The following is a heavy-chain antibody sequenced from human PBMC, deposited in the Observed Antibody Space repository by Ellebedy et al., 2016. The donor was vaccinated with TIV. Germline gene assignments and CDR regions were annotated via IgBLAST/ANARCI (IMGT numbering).Heavy chain of an antibody. CDR1: GGSISSYY. J-gene: IGHJ5*02. V-gene: IGHV4-4*07. CDR2: IYTSGST. D-gene: IGHD3-9*01. Sequence: SETLSLTXTVSGGSISSYYWSWIRQPAGKGLEWIGRIYTSGSTNYNPPLKSRVTMSVDTSKNQFSLKLSSVTAADTAVYYCARGNYYDILTGYHPWGQGTLVTVSS. CDR3: ARGNYYDILTGYHP.